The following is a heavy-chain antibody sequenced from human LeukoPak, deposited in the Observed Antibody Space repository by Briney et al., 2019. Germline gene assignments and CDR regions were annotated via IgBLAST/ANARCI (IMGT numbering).Heavy chain of an antibody. CDR2: IYYTGST. V-gene: IGHV4-59*12. CDR1: GDSISSYY. J-gene: IGHJ5*02. D-gene: IGHD2-21*01. CDR3: AREPTYSRFDP. Sequence: SETLSLTCTVSGDSISSYYWSWIRHPPGKGLEWIGYIYYTGSTNYNSSLESRVIISVDRSKSQFSLKLSAVTAADTAVYYCAREPTYSRFDPWGQGTLVTVSS.